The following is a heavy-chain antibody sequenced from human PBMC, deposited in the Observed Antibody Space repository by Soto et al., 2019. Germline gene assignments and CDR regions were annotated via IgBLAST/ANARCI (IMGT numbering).Heavy chain of an antibody. CDR3: ARDQRDMVRGVIYSDDY. V-gene: IGHV1-3*01. J-gene: IGHJ4*02. D-gene: IGHD3-10*01. CDR2: INAGNGNT. CDR1: GYTFTSYA. Sequence: ASVKVSCKASGYTFTSYAMHWVRQAPGQRLEWMGWINAGNGNTKYSQKFQGSVTITRDKSASTAYMELSSLRSEDTAVYYCARDQRDMVRGVIYSDDYWGQGTLVTVSS.